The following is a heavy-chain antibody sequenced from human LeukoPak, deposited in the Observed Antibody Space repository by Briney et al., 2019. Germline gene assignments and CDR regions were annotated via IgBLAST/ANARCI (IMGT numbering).Heavy chain of an antibody. CDR2: LYNGGST. J-gene: IGHJ4*02. Sequence: SETLSLTCNVFGYSISSAYSWGWIRQPPGKGLDWFGSLYNGGSTYYNPSLKNRVTISVDTSKNQFSLRLGSVTAADTAVYYCARGVGYDDTAGTYYGFFDYWGQGTLVIVSS. V-gene: IGHV4-38-2*02. D-gene: IGHD4-17*01. CDR1: GYSISSAYS. CDR3: ARGVGYDDTAGTYYGFFDY.